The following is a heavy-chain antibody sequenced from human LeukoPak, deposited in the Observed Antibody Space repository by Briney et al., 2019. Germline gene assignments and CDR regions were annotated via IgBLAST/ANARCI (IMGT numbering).Heavy chain of an antibody. V-gene: IGHV2-70*11. CDR1: GFSLSTSGMC. CDR3: ARIHDIHATSSGWSEIDY. CDR2: IDWDDDK. J-gene: IGHJ4*02. Sequence: SGPTLVNPTQTLTLTCTFSGFSLSTSGMCVSWIRQPPGKALEWLARIDWDDDKYYSTSLKTRLTISKDTSKNQVVLTMTNMDPVDTATYYCARIHDIHATSSGWSEIDYWGQGTLVTVSS. D-gene: IGHD6-19*01.